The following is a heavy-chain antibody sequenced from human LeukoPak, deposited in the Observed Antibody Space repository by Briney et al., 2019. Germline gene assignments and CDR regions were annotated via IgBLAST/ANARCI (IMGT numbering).Heavy chain of an antibody. CDR1: GGSFSGYY. CDR3: ARVLEGSSGQHWYFDL. CDR2: INHSGST. D-gene: IGHD6-19*01. Sequence: PSETQSLTCAVYGGSFSGYYWSWIRQPPGRGLEWIGEINHSGSTNYNPSLKSRVTISVDTSKNQFSLRLSSVTAADTAVYYCARVLEGSSGQHWYFDLWGRGTLVTVSS. J-gene: IGHJ2*01. V-gene: IGHV4-34*01.